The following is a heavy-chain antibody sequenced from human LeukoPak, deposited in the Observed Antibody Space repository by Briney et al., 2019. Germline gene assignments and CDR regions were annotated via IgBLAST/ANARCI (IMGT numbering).Heavy chain of an antibody. CDR2: ISGSGGST. V-gene: IGHV3-23*01. Sequence: GGSLRLSCAASGFTFSSYAMSWVRQAPGKGLEWVSAISGSGGSTYYADSVKGRFTISRDNSKNTLYLQMNSLRAEDTAVYYCAKHGYSGGYYYMDVWGKGTTVTISS. CDR1: GFTFSSYA. CDR3: AKHGYSGGYYYMDV. J-gene: IGHJ6*03. D-gene: IGHD1-26*01.